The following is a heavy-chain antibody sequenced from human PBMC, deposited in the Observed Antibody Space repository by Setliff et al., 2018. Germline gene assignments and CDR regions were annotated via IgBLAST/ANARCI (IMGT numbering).Heavy chain of an antibody. J-gene: IGHJ6*02. V-gene: IGHV3-23*01. CDR1: GFTFSSSA. CDR3: AKHGAYNDFLTGYNFYYDMDV. D-gene: IGHD3-9*01. Sequence: GGSLRLSCAASGFTFSSSAMAWVRQAPGKGLEWVSAISSTITSTYYADSVKGRFTISRDKSKNTLYLQMNSLRAEDTAVYYCAKHGAYNDFLTGYNFYYDMDVWGQGTTVTVSS. CDR2: ISSTITST.